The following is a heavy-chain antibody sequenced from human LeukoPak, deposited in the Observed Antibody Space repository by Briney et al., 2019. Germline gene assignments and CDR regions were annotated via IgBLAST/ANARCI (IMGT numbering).Heavy chain of an antibody. D-gene: IGHD4-23*01. CDR3: AKAPGETTVVKLDP. V-gene: IGHV3-11*01. CDR1: GFAFSDYY. J-gene: IGHJ5*02. CDR2: ISSSGSTI. Sequence: PGGSLRLSCAASGFAFSDYYMSWIRQAPGKGLEWVSYISSSGSTIYYADSVKGRFTISRDNAKNSLYLQMNSLRAEDTAVYYCAKAPGETTVVKLDPWGQGTLVTVSS.